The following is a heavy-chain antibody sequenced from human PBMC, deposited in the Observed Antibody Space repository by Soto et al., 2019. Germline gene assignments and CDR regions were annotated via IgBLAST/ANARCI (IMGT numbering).Heavy chain of an antibody. Sequence: SKTPSLTCTVSGGSSSRDYRSWILQPPGKGLEWIGYIYYSGSTNYNPSLKSRVTISVDTSKNQFSLKLSSVTAADTAVYYCARDIGATLGYHDYRGHGTLDTGSA. CDR1: GGSSSRDY. V-gene: IGHV4-59*01. CDR2: IYYSGST. CDR3: ARDIGATLGYHDY. J-gene: IGHJ4*01. D-gene: IGHD5-12*01.